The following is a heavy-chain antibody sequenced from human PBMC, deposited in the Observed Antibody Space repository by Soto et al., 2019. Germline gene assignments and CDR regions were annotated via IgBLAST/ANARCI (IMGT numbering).Heavy chain of an antibody. CDR2: IYSGGTT. V-gene: IGHV3-53*01. J-gene: IGHJ4*02. CDR1: GYTVNNNH. D-gene: IGHD3-22*01. Sequence: GGSLRLSCAASGYTVNNNHMSWVRQAPGKGLEWVSIIYSGGTTYYADSVKGRFTISRDNSKNTLYLQMNSLRAEDTAVYYCAKNPGYYYDSTGYHFDYWGQGTLVTVSS. CDR3: AKNPGYYYDSTGYHFDY.